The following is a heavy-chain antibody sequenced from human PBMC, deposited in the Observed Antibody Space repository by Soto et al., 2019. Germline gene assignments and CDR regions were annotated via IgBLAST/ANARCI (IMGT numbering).Heavy chain of an antibody. D-gene: IGHD6-13*01. V-gene: IGHV3-21*01. Sequence: PGGSLRLSCEASGFTFSRVSMNWVRQVPGKGLEWVASISSGSSDTWYADSVKGRFIISRDNAQNSLFLQMNSLRAEDTAVYYCTRDASRDSSARGWFDPWGPGTLVTVS. CDR3: TRDASRDSSARGWFDP. J-gene: IGHJ5*02. CDR1: GFTFSRVS. CDR2: ISSGSSDT.